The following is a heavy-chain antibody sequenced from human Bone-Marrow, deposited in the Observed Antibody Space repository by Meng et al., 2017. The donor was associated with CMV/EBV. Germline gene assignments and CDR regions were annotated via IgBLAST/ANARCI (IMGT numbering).Heavy chain of an antibody. V-gene: IGHV3-9*01. D-gene: IGHD2-2*01. Sequence: SLKISCAASGFTFDDYAMHWVRQAPGKGLEWVSGISWNSGSIGYADSVKGRFTISRDNAKNSLYLQMNSLRAEDTALYYCAKDTAALAYGAFDIWGQGTMVTVSS. J-gene: IGHJ3*02. CDR1: GFTFDDYA. CDR3: AKDTAALAYGAFDI. CDR2: ISWNSGSI.